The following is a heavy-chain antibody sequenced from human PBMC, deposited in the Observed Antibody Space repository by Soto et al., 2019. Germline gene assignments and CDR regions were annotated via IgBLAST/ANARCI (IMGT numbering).Heavy chain of an antibody. CDR1: GGSITSSHYY. CDR3: ARHGPTWVAQVLYFDY. J-gene: IGHJ4*02. D-gene: IGHD7-27*01. V-gene: IGHV4-39*01. Sequence: QLQLQESGPRLVKPSETLSLTCTVSGGSITSSHYYWGWIRQPPGKGLEWIGTIYYSGTTSYHPSLKSRVIISADTSKNQFSLRLSSVTAADTAVYYCARHGPTWVAQVLYFDYWGQGALVTVSS. CDR2: IYYSGTT.